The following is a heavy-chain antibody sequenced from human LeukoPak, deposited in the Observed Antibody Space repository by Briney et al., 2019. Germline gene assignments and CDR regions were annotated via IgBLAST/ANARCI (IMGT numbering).Heavy chain of an antibody. V-gene: IGHV3-21*01. CDR3: ARSSGSSYYYYYYGMDV. Sequence: GGSLRLSCAASGFTFSSYSMNWVRQAPGKGLEWVSSISSSSSYIYYADSVKGRFTISRDNAKNSLYLQMNSLRAEDTAVYYCARSSGSSYYYYYYGMDVWGQGTTVTVSS. CDR2: ISSSSSYI. CDR1: GFTFSSYS. J-gene: IGHJ6*02. D-gene: IGHD3-10*01.